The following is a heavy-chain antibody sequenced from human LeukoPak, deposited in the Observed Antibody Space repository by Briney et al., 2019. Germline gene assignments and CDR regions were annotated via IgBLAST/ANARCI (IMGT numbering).Heavy chain of an antibody. D-gene: IGHD3-22*01. Sequence: PSETLSLTCTVSGGSISSSPYYWGWIRQPPGKEVEWNGSIYYSGSTYYNPSLKSRGTISVDTSKNQFSLKLSSVTAADTAVYYCASQSYDSSSYYDVDYWGQGTLVTVSS. CDR3: ASQSYDSSSYYDVDY. J-gene: IGHJ4*02. V-gene: IGHV4-39*01. CDR2: IYYSGST. CDR1: GGSISSSPYY.